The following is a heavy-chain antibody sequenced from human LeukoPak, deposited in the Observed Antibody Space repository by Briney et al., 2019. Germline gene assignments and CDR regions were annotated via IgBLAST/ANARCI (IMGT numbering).Heavy chain of an antibody. J-gene: IGHJ4*02. D-gene: IGHD4-17*01. CDR3: ARLYGDLIFDY. Sequence: SETLSLTCTVSGGSISSCDCYWGWIRQPPGKGLEWIGYIYYSGSTYYNPSLKSRVTISVGTSKNQFSLKLSSVTAADTAVYYCARLYGDLIFDYWGQGTLVTVSS. CDR1: GGSISSCDCY. CDR2: IYYSGST. V-gene: IGHV4-30-4*08.